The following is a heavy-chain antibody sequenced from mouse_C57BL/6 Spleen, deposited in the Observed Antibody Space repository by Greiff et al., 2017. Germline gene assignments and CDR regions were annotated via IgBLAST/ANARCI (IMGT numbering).Heavy chain of an antibody. CDR1: GYTFTDYE. J-gene: IGHJ4*01. Sequence: QVQLQQSGAELVRPGASVTLSCKASGYTFTDYEMHWVKQTPVHGLEWIGAIDPETGGTAYNQKFKGKAILTADKSSSTAYMELRSLTSEDSAVYYCTRTYGSSFYYAMDYWGQGTSVTVSS. D-gene: IGHD1-1*01. CDR2: IDPETGGT. CDR3: TRTYGSSFYYAMDY. V-gene: IGHV1-15*01.